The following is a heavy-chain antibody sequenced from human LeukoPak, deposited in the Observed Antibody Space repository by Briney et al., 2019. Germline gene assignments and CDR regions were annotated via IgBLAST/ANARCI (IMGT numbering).Heavy chain of an antibody. D-gene: IGHD2-8*01. Sequence: TLSLTCAVSGDSISSGGYSWSWIRQPPGRGLEWIGYIWRSGSSYYNPSLKSRVTISVDRSKNQFSLKLSSVTDADTAVYYCARELYYEHSTYAFDIWGQGTMVSVSS. CDR3: ARELYYEHSTYAFDI. CDR2: IWRSGSS. CDR1: GDSISSGGYS. J-gene: IGHJ3*02. V-gene: IGHV4-30-2*01.